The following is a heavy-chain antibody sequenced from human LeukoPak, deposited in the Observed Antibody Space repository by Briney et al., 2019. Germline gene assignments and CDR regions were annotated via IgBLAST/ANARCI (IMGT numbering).Heavy chain of an antibody. V-gene: IGHV1-2*02. D-gene: IGHD6-19*01. CDR3: ARESPVAEAGSPLPDY. CDR1: GYTFTGFY. Sequence: GASVKVSCKASGYTFTGFYIHWVRQAPGQGLEWMGWINPNRGDTKYAEKFQGRVTMTRDTSINTAYMELTRLRFDDTAVYYCARESPVAEAGSPLPDYWGQGTLVTVSS. CDR2: INPNRGDT. J-gene: IGHJ4*02.